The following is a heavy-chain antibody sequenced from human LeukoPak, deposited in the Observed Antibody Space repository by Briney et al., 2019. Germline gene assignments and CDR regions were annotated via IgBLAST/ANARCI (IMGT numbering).Heavy chain of an antibody. CDR2: IYYSGST. V-gene: IGHV4-59*04. Sequence: SETLSLTCTVSGGSISSYYWSWIRQPPGKGLEWIGYIYYSGSTYYNPSLKSRVTISVDTSKDQFSLKLSSVTAADTAVYYCASSYYYVSGSYYLFDYWGQGTLVTVSS. J-gene: IGHJ4*02. CDR1: GGSISSYY. D-gene: IGHD3-10*01. CDR3: ASSYYYVSGSYYLFDY.